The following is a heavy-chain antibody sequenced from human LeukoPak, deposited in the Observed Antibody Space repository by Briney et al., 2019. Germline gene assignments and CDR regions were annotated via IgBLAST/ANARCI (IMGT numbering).Heavy chain of an antibody. J-gene: IGHJ2*01. CDR2: IYYSGST. V-gene: IGHV4-31*03. CDR3: ARAGTLGSSGYYSAAYFDL. CDR1: GGSISSGGYY. D-gene: IGHD3-22*01. Sequence: SETLSLTCTVSGGSISSGGYYWSWIRQHPGKGLEWIGYIYYSGSTYYNPSLKSRVTISVDTSKNQFSLKLSSVTAADTAVYYCARAGTLGSSGYYSAAYFDLWGRGTLVTVSS.